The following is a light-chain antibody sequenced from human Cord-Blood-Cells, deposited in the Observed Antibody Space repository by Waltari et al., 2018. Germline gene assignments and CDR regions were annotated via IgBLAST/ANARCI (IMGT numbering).Light chain of an antibody. J-gene: IGKJ2*01. CDR1: QSVSSY. CDR2: DAS. Sequence: EIVLTQSPATLSLSPGERATLSCRASQSVSSYLAWYQQKPGQAPRLLSCDASNRATGIPARLSGSGAGTDFTLTISSLEPEDFAVYYCQQRSNWPYTFGQGTKLEIK. CDR3: QQRSNWPYT. V-gene: IGKV3-11*01.